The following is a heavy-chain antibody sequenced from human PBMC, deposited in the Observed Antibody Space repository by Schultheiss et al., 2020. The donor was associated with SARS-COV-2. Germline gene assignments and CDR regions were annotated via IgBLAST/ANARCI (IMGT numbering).Heavy chain of an antibody. J-gene: IGHJ4*02. Sequence: SGPTLVKPTQTLTLTCTFSGFSLSTSGMCVSWIRQPPGKGLEWIGYIYHSGSTNYNPSLKSRVTMSVDTSKNQFSLKLSSVTAADTAVYYCARHGSGYDLGYFDYWGQGTLVTVSS. D-gene: IGHD5-12*01. CDR3: ARHGSGYDLGYFDY. CDR2: IYHSGST. V-gene: IGHV4-61*08. CDR1: GFSLSTSGMC.